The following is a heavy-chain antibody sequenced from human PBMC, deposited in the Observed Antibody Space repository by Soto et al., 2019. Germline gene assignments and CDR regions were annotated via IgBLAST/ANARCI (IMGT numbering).Heavy chain of an antibody. V-gene: IGHV3-74*01. CDR1: GFTISNYW. CDR3: TRVISGSSGLFDY. J-gene: IGHJ4*02. D-gene: IGHD1-26*01. CDR2: ISPDGSTT. Sequence: EVQLVEAGGDLVQPGGSLRLSCVASGFTISNYWMHWVRQAPGKGLIWVSRISPDGSTTNYADSVKGRFTISRDNAKNTLYLQMDSLRAEDTALYYCTRVISGSSGLFDYWGKGTLVTVSS.